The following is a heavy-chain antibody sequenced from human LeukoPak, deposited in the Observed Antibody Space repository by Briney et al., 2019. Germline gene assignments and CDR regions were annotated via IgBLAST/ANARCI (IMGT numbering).Heavy chain of an antibody. CDR2: TYYRSKWYN. CDR1: GDTVFSSSVA. D-gene: IGHD4-11*01. V-gene: IGHV6-1*01. Sequence: SPTLSLTCALSGDTVFSSSVAWNWLRQSPSRGLEWLGRTYYRSKWYNDYAVSVKSRITINLDTSKNQLSLQLNSVTPEDTAVYYCARGQYSAHDYWGQGTLVTVSS. CDR3: ARGQYSAHDY. J-gene: IGHJ4*02.